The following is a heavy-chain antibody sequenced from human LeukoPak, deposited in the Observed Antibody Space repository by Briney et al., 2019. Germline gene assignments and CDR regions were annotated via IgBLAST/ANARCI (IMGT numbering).Heavy chain of an antibody. D-gene: IGHD1-1*01. V-gene: IGHV4-34*01. CDR2: ISHSGST. Sequence: SETLSLTCAVYGGSFNAYYYYWSWIRQPPGKGLEWIGEISHSGSTDYNPSLKSRVSISVDTSKNQFSLRLSSVTAADTAVYYRPRGVDKSATFYYYYYIDVWGKGTTVTVSS. CDR3: PRGVDKSATFYYYYYIDV. CDR1: GGSFNAYYYY. J-gene: IGHJ6*03.